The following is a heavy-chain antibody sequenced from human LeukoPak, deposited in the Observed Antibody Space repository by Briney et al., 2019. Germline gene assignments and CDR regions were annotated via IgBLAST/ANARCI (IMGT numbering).Heavy chain of an antibody. Sequence: AETLSLTCTVSGVSISSYYWSWLRQPPGKGVEGIGYIYYSGSTNYNPSLKSRVTISVDTSKKQFSLKLSSVTAAATAVYYCARPIAVAGTRAFDIWGQGTMVTVSS. D-gene: IGHD6-19*01. CDR3: ARPIAVAGTRAFDI. CDR2: IYYSGST. V-gene: IGHV4-59*08. CDR1: GVSISSYY. J-gene: IGHJ3*02.